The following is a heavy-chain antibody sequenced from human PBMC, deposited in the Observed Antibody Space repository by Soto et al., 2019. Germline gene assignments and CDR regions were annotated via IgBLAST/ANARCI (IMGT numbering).Heavy chain of an antibody. J-gene: IGHJ3*02. CDR2: INPATGAA. Sequence: QLHLVQSGAVMKKPGASVTVSCSASGYPVTAYYMHWVRQAPGRGLEWMGGINPATGAAKYTQTFPGGGTMTKDTSTGTGFMELSGLTSEDPAGFYWARGGGVGVAGSAAFDMWGQGTLVTVSS. CDR3: ARGGGVGVAGSAAFDM. CDR1: GYPVTAYY. D-gene: IGHD3-3*01. V-gene: IGHV1-2*02.